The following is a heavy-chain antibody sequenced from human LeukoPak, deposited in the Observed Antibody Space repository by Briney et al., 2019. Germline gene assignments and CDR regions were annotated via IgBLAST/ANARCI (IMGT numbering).Heavy chain of an antibody. Sequence: GGSLRLSCAASGFTVSSNYMSRVRQAPGKGLEWVSVIYSGGSTYYADSVKGRFTISRDNSKNTLYLQMNSLRAEDTAVYYCARALPSSLFAFDIWGQGTMVTVSS. CDR1: GFTVSSNY. D-gene: IGHD6-13*01. J-gene: IGHJ3*02. CDR2: IYSGGST. CDR3: ARALPSSLFAFDI. V-gene: IGHV3-53*01.